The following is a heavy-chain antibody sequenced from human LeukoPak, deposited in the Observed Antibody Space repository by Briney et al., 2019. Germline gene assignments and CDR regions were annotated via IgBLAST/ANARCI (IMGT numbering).Heavy chain of an antibody. J-gene: IGHJ4*02. CDR2: ISSNGGTT. D-gene: IGHD3-10*01. V-gene: IGHV3-64*04. Sequence: GGSLRLSCSTSGFTFSDFAMHWVRQAPGKGLEHISGISSNGGTTCYADSVKGRFTISRDNAKNSLYLQMNSLRAEDTAVYYCARDFGYFWGQGTLVTVSS. CDR3: ARDFGYF. CDR1: GFTFSDFA.